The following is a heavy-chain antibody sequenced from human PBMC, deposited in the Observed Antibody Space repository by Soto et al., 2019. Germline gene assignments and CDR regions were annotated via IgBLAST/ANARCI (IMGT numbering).Heavy chain of an antibody. J-gene: IGHJ4*02. CDR2: IGPDGSNI. D-gene: IGHD1-1*01. Sequence: PGGSLRLSCAASGCIFSSHWMHWVRQAPGKGLVGVSHIGPDGSNIWEADSVQGRFTISRDNARNRLYLQMNSPRDEDTAIYYCVRDNNWSFDYWGQGILVTVS. CDR1: GCIFSSHW. V-gene: IGHV3-74*01. CDR3: VRDNNWSFDY.